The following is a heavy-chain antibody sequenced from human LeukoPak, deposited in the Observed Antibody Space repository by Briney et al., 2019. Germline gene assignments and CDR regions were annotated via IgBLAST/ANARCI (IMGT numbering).Heavy chain of an antibody. CDR2: IYYSGST. CDR1: GGSVTPYY. Sequence: SETLSLTCTVSGGSVTPYYWSWIRQPPGKGLEWLGYIYYSGSTNYNPSLKSRVTISVDTSKNQFSLKLSSVTAADTAVYYCARGQLLTTYYFDYWGQGTLVTVSS. J-gene: IGHJ4*02. CDR3: ARGQLLTTYYFDY. V-gene: IGHV4-59*02. D-gene: IGHD2-2*01.